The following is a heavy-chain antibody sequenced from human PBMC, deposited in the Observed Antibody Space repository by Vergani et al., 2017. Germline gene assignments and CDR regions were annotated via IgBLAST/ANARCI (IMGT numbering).Heavy chain of an antibody. D-gene: IGHD5-12*01. Sequence: QVQLQQSGPGLVKPSQTLSLTCAISGDSVSSNSAAWTWIRQPPSRGLEWLGRTYYRSKWYNDHAVSVKSRITINPDTSKNQFTLQLNSVTPEDTAVYYCASVRVYSGYVLPRAYCFDYWGQGTLVTVSS. CDR1: GDSVSSNSAA. CDR3: ASVRVYSGYVLPRAYCFDY. CDR2: TYYRSKWYN. J-gene: IGHJ4*02. V-gene: IGHV6-1*01.